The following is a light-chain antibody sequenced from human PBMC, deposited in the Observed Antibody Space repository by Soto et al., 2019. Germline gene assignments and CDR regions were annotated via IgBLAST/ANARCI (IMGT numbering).Light chain of an antibody. J-gene: IGKJ1*01. CDR3: QQYGSFWT. CDR2: GAT. CDR1: QSVSSS. Sequence: ESVLTQSPGTLSLYPGERATLSCRASQSVSSSLAWYQQKPGQAPRLLIYGATSRATGIPDRFSGSGSGTDFTLTISRLGPEDFAVYFCQQYGSFWTFGQGTMVDVK. V-gene: IGKV3-20*01.